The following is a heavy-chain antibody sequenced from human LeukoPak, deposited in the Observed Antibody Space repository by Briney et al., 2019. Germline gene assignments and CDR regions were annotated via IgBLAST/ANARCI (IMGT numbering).Heavy chain of an antibody. CDR2: ISSSGSTI. Sequence: HTGGSLRLSCAASGFTFSSYEMNWVRQAPGKGLEWVSYISSSGSTIYYADSVKGRFTISRDNAKNSLYLQMNSLRAEDTAVYYCARARNSGYDPRAWFDPWGQGTLVTVSS. D-gene: IGHD5-12*01. V-gene: IGHV3-48*03. CDR3: ARARNSGYDPRAWFDP. CDR1: GFTFSSYE. J-gene: IGHJ5*02.